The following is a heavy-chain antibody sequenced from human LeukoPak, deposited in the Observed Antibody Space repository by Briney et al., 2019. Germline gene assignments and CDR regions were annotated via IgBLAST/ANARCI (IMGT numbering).Heavy chain of an antibody. CDR2: IKQDGSEK. CDR1: GFTFSSYW. V-gene: IGHV3-7*01. D-gene: IGHD3-10*01. J-gene: IGHJ6*02. Sequence: GGSLRLSCAASGFTFSSYWMSWVRQAPGKGLEWVSNIKQDGSEKYYVDSVKGRFTISRDNAKNSLYLRMNSLRAEDTAVYYCARDGQYYYGSGSYFRTLDYYYYYGMDVWGQGTTVTVSS. CDR3: ARDGQYYYGSGSYFRTLDYYYYYGMDV.